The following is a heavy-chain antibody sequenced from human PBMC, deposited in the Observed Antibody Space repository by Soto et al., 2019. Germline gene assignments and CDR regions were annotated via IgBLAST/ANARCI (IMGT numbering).Heavy chain of an antibody. J-gene: IGHJ6*02. CDR2: ITSSSSTI. Sequence: GVLRLSCAASGFTFSSYTMNWVRQAPGKGLEWVSYITSSSSTIYYADSVKGRFTISRDNAKNSLYLQMNSLRDEDTAVYYCARTLAAAAYYYYYGMDVWGQGTTVTVSS. CDR3: ARTLAAAAYYYYYGMDV. D-gene: IGHD6-13*01. CDR1: GFTFSSYT. V-gene: IGHV3-48*02.